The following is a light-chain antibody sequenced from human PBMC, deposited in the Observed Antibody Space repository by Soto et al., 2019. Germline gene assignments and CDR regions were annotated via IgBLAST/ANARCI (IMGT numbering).Light chain of an antibody. CDR2: EDD. V-gene: IGLV6-57*04. J-gene: IGLJ2*01. CDR3: QSYDRSNVV. CDR1: SGTIVSNF. Sequence: NFMLTQPHSVSESPGKTVTISCTRSSGTIVSNFVQWFQQRPGSVPTAVIFEDDQRPSGVPDRFSGSIDSSSNSASLTISGLKTEEEADYYCQSYDRSNVVFGGGTKLTVL.